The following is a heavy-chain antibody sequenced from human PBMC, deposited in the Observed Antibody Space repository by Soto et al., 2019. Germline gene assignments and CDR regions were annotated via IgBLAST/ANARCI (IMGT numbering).Heavy chain of an antibody. J-gene: IGHJ4*02. V-gene: IGHV3-30*03. CDR2: ISFDGDEK. Sequence: VQLVESGGGVVQPGRSLRLSCAASGLLFTNFGFHWVRQAPGKGLEWVAVISFDGDEKFYADSVKGRFTISKDDTQKPLFLQMNGLRPEDTGRYYCALYRVYDWGRSPIDFWGQGTLVSVSS. CDR3: ALYRVYDWGRSPIDF. D-gene: IGHD3-10*02. CDR1: GLLFTNFG.